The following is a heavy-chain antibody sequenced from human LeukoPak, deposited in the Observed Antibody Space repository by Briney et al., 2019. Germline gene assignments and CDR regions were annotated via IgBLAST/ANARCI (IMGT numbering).Heavy chain of an antibody. CDR2: MNPNSGNT. CDR3: ALATGYSTGWYDLPLDY. V-gene: IGHV1-8*01. D-gene: IGHD6-19*01. J-gene: IGHJ4*02. CDR1: GYTFTSYD. Sequence: ASVKVSCKASGYTFTSYDINWVRQATGQGLEWMGWMNPNSGNTGYAQKFQGRVTMTRNTSISTAYMELSSLRPEDTAVYYCALATGYSTGWYDLPLDYWGQGTLVTVSS.